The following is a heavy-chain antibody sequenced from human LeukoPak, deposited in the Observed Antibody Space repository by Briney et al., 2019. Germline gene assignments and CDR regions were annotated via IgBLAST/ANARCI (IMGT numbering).Heavy chain of an antibody. J-gene: IGHJ4*02. CDR3: ARRRGRDGYNKYFDY. V-gene: IGHV5-51*01. CDR2: IYPGDSDT. CDR1: GYSFTSYW. Sequence: GASVKISCKGSGYSFTSYWIGWVRQMPGKGLEWMGIIYPGDSDTRYSPSFQGQVTISADKSISTAYLQWSSLKASDTAMYYCARRRGRDGYNKYFDYWGQGTLVTVSS. D-gene: IGHD5-24*01.